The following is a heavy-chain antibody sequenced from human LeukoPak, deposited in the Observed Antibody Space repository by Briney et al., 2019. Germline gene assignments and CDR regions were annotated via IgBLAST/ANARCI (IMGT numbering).Heavy chain of an antibody. CDR3: ARYGGNAFDV. D-gene: IGHD4/OR15-4a*01. CDR1: GFTFSSYN. CDR2: ISSGSSYI. V-gene: IGHV3-21*01. Sequence: GGSLRLSCAASGFTFSSYNMNWVRQAPGKGLEWVSSISSGSSYIYYADSVKGRFTISRDNAKNSLYLQMNSLRAEDTALYYCARYGGNAFDVWGQGTMVTVSS. J-gene: IGHJ3*01.